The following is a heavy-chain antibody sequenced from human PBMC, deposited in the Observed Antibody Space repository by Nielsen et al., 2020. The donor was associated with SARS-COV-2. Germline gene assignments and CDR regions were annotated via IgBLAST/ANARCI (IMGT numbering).Heavy chain of an antibody. Sequence: SETLSLTCTVSGDSISSSSYYWGWIRQPPGKGLEWIGSIYYSGSTYYNPSLKSRVTISVDTSKNQFSLKLSSVTAADTAVYYCARGAYYYGSGSYLNNWFDPWGQGTLVTVSS. J-gene: IGHJ5*02. CDR1: GDSISSSSYY. CDR3: ARGAYYYGSGSYLNNWFDP. V-gene: IGHV4-39*01. CDR2: IYYSGST. D-gene: IGHD3-10*01.